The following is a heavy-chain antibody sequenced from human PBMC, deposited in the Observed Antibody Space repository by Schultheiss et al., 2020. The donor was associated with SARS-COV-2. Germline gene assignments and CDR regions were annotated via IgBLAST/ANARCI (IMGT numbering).Heavy chain of an antibody. CDR3: ARVRRTVVTPWYDY. Sequence: GGSLRLSCAASGFTFSSYAMHWVRQAPGKGLEWVAVISYDGSNKYYADSVKGRFTISRDNSKNTLYLQMNSLRAEDTAVYYCARVRRTVVTPWYDYWGQGTLVTVSS. CDR2: ISYDGSNK. J-gene: IGHJ4*02. D-gene: IGHD4-23*01. V-gene: IGHV3-30-3*01. CDR1: GFTFSSYA.